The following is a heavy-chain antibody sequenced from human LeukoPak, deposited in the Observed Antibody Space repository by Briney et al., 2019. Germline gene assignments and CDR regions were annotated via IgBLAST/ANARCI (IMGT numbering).Heavy chain of an antibody. V-gene: IGHV4-34*01. D-gene: IGHD5-18*01. J-gene: IGHJ4*02. CDR2: INHSGST. Sequence: PSETLSLTCAVYGGSFSGYYWSWIRQPPGKGLEWIGEINHSGSTNYNPSLKSRVTISVDTSKNQLSLKLSSVTAADTAVYYCARESGYSYGYTFDYWGQGTLVTVSS. CDR3: ARESGYSYGYTFDY. CDR1: GGSFSGYY.